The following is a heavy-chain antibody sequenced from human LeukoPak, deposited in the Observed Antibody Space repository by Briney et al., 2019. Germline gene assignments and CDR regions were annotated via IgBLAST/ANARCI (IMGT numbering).Heavy chain of an antibody. Sequence: GGSLRLSCAASGFTFSSYAMSWVRQAPGKGLEWVSAISGSGGSTYYADSVKGRFTISRDNSKNTLYLQMNSLRAEDTAVYYCAKSSITGTTWGYYFDYWGQGTLVTVSS. CDR2: ISGSGGST. D-gene: IGHD1-7*01. CDR1: GFTFSSYA. V-gene: IGHV3-23*01. CDR3: AKSSITGTTWGYYFDY. J-gene: IGHJ4*02.